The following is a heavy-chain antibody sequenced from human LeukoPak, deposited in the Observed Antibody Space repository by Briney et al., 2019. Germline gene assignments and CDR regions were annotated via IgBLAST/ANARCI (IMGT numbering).Heavy chain of an antibody. D-gene: IGHD3-9*01. Sequence: GGSLRLSCAASGFTFTGYWMTWVRQAPGKGLEWVANIKQDGSDKYYVDSVKGRFTISRDNAENSLFLQMNSLRAEDTAVYYCARATDIHSEPGEPRDYWGQGTLVTVSS. CDR3: ARATDIHSEPGEPRDY. J-gene: IGHJ4*02. V-gene: IGHV3-7*04. CDR2: IKQDGSDK. CDR1: GFTFTGYW.